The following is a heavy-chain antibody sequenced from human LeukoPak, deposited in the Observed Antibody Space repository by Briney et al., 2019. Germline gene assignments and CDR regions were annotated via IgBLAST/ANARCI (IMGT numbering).Heavy chain of an antibody. CDR1: GDSVGSPYY. D-gene: IGHD4-17*01. CDR3: ARAVTGEPDYFDF. CDR2: IFHSGYT. J-gene: IGHJ4*02. Sequence: SETLSLTCSVSGDSVGSPYYWGWVRQPPGKGLEWIASIFHSGYTYQNPSLKSRVTLSVDTPRNQFSLKLTSVTAAETALYYCARAVTGEPDYFDFWGQGTLVTVSS. V-gene: IGHV4-38-2*02.